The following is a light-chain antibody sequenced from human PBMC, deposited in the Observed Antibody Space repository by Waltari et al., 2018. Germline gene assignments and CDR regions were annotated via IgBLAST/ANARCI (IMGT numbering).Light chain of an antibody. Sequence: QAGLPHPPSMSTDLKPTAPLPCTGNSHNLASQGAAWLRQHQGHPPKLLSYRNNDRPSGISERFSASRSGNTASLTITGLQPEDEADYYCSAWDSSLSAWVFGGGTKLTVL. J-gene: IGLJ3*02. CDR2: RNN. CDR3: SAWDSSLSAWV. V-gene: IGLV10-54*01. CDR1: SHNLASQG.